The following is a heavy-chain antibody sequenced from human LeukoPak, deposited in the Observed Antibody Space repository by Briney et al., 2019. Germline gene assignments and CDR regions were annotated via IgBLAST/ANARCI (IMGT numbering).Heavy chain of an antibody. CDR3: ARERDYDTYFDY. CDR2: RQPGNVS. Sequence: PGGSLRLSCAVSGFTARTHHMAWVRQAPGKGLEWVSVRQPGNVSYYADSVTGRFTTSTDSSKNTLFLQMRDLRAEDTALYYCARERDYDTYFDYWGQGTLVIVSS. J-gene: IGHJ4*02. CDR1: GFTARTHH. V-gene: IGHV3-53*01. D-gene: IGHD3-22*01.